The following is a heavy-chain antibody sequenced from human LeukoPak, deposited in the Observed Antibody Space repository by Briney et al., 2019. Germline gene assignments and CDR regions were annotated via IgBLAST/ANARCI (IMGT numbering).Heavy chain of an antibody. CDR1: GFTFSNYN. J-gene: IGHJ4*02. D-gene: IGHD5-12*01. V-gene: IGHV3-48*02. CDR3: ARGGYIDY. CDR2: ISTSSSII. Sequence: GGSPRLSCAASGFTFSNYNMNWVRQAPGKGLEWVSYISTSSSIIYYADSVKGRFIISRDTAKSSLYLQMTSLRDDDTAVYYCARGGYIDYWGQGTLVTVSS.